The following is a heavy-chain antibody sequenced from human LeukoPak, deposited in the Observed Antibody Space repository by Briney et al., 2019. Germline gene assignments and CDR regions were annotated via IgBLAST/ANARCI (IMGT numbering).Heavy chain of an antibody. D-gene: IGHD6-13*01. CDR3: ARESVVALAAAGGPLQH. CDR2: INHSGST. CDR1: GGSFSGYY. V-gene: IGHV4-34*01. Sequence: SETLSLTCAVYGGSFSGYYWSWIRQPPGKGLEWIGEINHSGSTNYNPSLKSRVTIAVDTSKNQFSLKLSSVTAADTAVYYCARESVVALAAAGGPLQHWGQGTLVTVSS. J-gene: IGHJ1*01.